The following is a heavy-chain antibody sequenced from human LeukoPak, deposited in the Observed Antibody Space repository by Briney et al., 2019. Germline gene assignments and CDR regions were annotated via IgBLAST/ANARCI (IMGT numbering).Heavy chain of an antibody. CDR3: ARYCSGSICYSGVDY. D-gene: IGHD2-15*01. V-gene: IGHV3-23*01. CDR2: ISSNGVAT. J-gene: IGHJ4*02. Sequence: GGSLRLSCAASGFTFSSYMMTWVRQAPGRGLEWVSTISSNGVATYYADSVKGRFTISRDNSKDTLYLQMSSLRAEDTAVYYCARYCSGSICYSGVDYWGQGTLVPVSS. CDR1: GFTFSSYM.